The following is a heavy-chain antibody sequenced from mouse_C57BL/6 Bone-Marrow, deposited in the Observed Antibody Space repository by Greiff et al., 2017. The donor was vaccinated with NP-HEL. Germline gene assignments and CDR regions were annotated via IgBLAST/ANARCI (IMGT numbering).Heavy chain of an antibody. V-gene: IGHV1-26*01. Sequence: VQLQQSGPELVKPGASVKISCKASGYTFSDYYMNWVKQSHGKSLEWIGDINPNNGGTSYNQKFKGKATLTVDKSSSTAYMELRSLASEDSAVDYCAIGPGGYARDYWGQGTSVTVSS. CDR1: GYTFSDYY. CDR2: INPNNGGT. J-gene: IGHJ4*01. CDR3: AIGPGGYARDY.